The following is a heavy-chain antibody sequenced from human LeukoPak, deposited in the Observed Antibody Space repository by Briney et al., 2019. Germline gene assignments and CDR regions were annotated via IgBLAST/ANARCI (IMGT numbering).Heavy chain of an antibody. CDR1: GGSISSYY. Sequence: SETLSLTCTVSGGSISSYYWSWIRQPPGKGLEWIGHIYYSGSTNYNPSLKSRVTISVDTSKNQFSLKLSSVTAADTAVYYCARRRVGATHFDYWGQGTLVTVSS. D-gene: IGHD1-26*01. J-gene: IGHJ4*02. CDR3: ARRRVGATHFDY. V-gene: IGHV4-59*08. CDR2: IYYSGST.